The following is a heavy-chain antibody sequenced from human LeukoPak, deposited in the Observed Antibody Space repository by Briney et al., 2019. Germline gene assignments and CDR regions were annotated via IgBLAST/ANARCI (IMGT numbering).Heavy chain of an antibody. CDR2: IYSGGST. J-gene: IGHJ3*02. D-gene: IGHD2-15*01. V-gene: IGHV3-53*01. CDR3: AREIYCSASSCTGGVFDI. CDR1: GFTVSSNY. Sequence: GGSLRLSCAASGFTVSSNYMSWVRQAPGKGLEWVSVIYSGGSTYYADSVKGRFTISRDNSKNTLYLQMNSLRVEDTAVYYCAREIYCSASSCTGGVFDIWGQGTMSPSLQ.